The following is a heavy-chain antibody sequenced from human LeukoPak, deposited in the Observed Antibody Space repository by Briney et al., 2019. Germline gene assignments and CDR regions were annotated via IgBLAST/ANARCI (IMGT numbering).Heavy chain of an antibody. Sequence: ASVKVSRKTSGHTFTSYGFTWVRQAPGQGAEWMGWISAYNGVTNYAQRFRGRLTMSTDTSTSTVYMELRSLRSDDTAVYYCARGGLSSSGCDYWGQGTLVTVSS. CDR2: ISAYNGVT. V-gene: IGHV1-18*01. D-gene: IGHD6-19*01. CDR3: ARGGLSSSGCDY. J-gene: IGHJ4*02. CDR1: GHTFTSYG.